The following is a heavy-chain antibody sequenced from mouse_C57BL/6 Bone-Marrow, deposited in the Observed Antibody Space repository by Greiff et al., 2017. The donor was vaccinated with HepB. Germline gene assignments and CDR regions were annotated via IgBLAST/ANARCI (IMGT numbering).Heavy chain of an antibody. CDR3: ARGWLDYFDY. CDR1: GYTFTDYE. Sequence: QVQLKESGAELVRPGASVTLSCKASGYTFTDYEMHWVKQTPVHGLEWIGAIDPETGGTAYNQKFKGKATLTVDTSSSTAYMQLSSLTSEDSAVYYCARGWLDYFDYWGQGTTLTVSS. CDR2: IDPETGGT. V-gene: IGHV1-15*01. J-gene: IGHJ2*01. D-gene: IGHD1-1*02.